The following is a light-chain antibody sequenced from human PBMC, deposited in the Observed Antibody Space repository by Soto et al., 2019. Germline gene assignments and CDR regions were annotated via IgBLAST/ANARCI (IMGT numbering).Light chain of an antibody. CDR3: QKYNNWPLT. V-gene: IGKV3-15*01. CDR1: QSISDN. J-gene: IGKJ3*01. CDR2: GAS. Sequence: EIVMTQSPATLSVSPGERANLSCRASQSISDNLAWYQQKPGQAPRLLIYGASTRATAVPARFSGSGSGTEFTLTISSLQSEDFAVYYCQKYNNWPLTFGPGTKVDVK.